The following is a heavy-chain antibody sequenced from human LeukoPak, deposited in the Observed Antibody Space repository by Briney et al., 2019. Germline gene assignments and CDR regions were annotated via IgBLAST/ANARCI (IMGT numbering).Heavy chain of an antibody. CDR2: IYYSGSA. CDR1: GGSLVTSAYS. J-gene: IGHJ5*01. D-gene: IGHD3-16*02. CDR3: ATLSGDS. V-gene: IGHV4-39*01. Sequence: SETLSLTCNVSGGSLVTSAYSWGWVRQPPGKELEYIGNIYYSGSAYYNPSLKSRVTLSVDTSNSQFSLRLTSVTAADTAIYYCATLSGDSWGHGTLVTVSS.